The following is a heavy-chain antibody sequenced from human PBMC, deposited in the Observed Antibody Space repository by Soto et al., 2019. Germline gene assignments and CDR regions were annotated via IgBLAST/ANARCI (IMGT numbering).Heavy chain of an antibody. D-gene: IGHD6-13*01. CDR2: IWYDGSNK. J-gene: IGHJ4*02. Sequence: QVQLVESGGGVVQPGRSLRLSCAASGFTFSSYGMHWVRQAPGKGLEWVAVIWYDGSNKYYADSVKGRFTISRDNSKNTLYLQMDSLSAEDAAVYYCARDAGGGGSSCPLDYWGQGTLVTVSS. CDR1: GFTFSSYG. CDR3: ARDAGGGGSSCPLDY. V-gene: IGHV3-33*01.